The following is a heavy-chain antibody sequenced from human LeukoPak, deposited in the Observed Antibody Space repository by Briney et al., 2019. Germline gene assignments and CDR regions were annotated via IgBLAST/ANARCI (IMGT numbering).Heavy chain of an antibody. V-gene: IGHV3-23*01. D-gene: IGHD4-17*01. Sequence: PGGSLRLSCAASGFTFSSYAMSWVRQAPGKGLEWVSAISGSGGSTYYADSVKGRFTISRDNSKNTLYLQTNSLRAEDTAVYYCAKAIGDYVAFDIWGQGTMVTVSS. CDR2: ISGSGGST. J-gene: IGHJ3*02. CDR1: GFTFSSYA. CDR3: AKAIGDYVAFDI.